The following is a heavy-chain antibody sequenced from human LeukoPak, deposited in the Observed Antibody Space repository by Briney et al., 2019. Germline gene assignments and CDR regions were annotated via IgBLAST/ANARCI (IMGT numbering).Heavy chain of an antibody. J-gene: IGHJ5*02. D-gene: IGHD3-10*01. CDR2: IYYSGST. Sequence: SETLSLTCTVSGGSISSSSYYWGWIRQPPGKGLEWIGSIYYSGSTYYNPSLKSRVTISVDTSKNQFSLKLSSVTPADTAVYYCARPTGIHNWFDPWGQGTLVTVSS. CDR1: GGSISSSSYY. V-gene: IGHV4-39*01. CDR3: ARPTGIHNWFDP.